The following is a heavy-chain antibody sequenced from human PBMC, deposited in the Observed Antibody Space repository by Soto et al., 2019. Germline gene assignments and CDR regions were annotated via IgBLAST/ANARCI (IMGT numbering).Heavy chain of an antibody. CDR3: ARIPRGRNYGMDV. Sequence: GGSLRLSCAASGFTVSSNYMSWVRQAPGKGLEWVSVIYSGGSTYYADSVKGRFTISRDNSKNTLYLQMNSLRAEDTAVYYCARIPRGRNYGMDVWGQGTTVTVSS. CDR1: GFTVSSNY. J-gene: IGHJ6*02. V-gene: IGHV3-53*01. D-gene: IGHD3-16*01. CDR2: IYSGGST.